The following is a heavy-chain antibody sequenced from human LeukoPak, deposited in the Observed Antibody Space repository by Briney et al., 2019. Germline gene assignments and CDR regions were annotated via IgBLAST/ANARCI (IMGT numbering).Heavy chain of an antibody. V-gene: IGHV4-39*01. D-gene: IGHD3-9*01. CDR2: IYYSGST. CDR1: GGSISSSSYY. Sequence: ASETLSLTCTVSGGSISSSSYYWGWIRQPPGKGLEWIGSIYYSGSTYYNPSPKSRVTISVDTSKNQFSLKLSAVTAADTAVYYCARRTQFFAWFDDPNWFDPWGQGTLVTVSS. J-gene: IGHJ5*02. CDR3: ARRTQFFAWFDDPNWFDP.